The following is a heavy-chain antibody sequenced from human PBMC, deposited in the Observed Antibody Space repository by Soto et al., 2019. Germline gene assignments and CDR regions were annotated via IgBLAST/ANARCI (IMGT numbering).Heavy chain of an antibody. CDR2: ISSSGSTI. V-gene: IGHV3-48*03. D-gene: IGHD5-18*01. CDR1: GFTFSSYE. J-gene: IGHJ4*02. Sequence: GGSLRLSCAASGFTFSSYEMNWVRQAPGKGLEWVSYISSSGSTIYYADSVKGRFTISRDNAKNSLYLQMNSLRAEDTAVHYCARGTAEGTWIQLWLRIPRVIDYWGQGTLVTVSS. CDR3: ARGTAEGTWIQLWLRIPRVIDY.